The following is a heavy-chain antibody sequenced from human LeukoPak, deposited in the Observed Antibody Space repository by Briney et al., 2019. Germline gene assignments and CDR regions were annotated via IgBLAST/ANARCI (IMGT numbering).Heavy chain of an antibody. V-gene: IGHV1-2*02. CDR3: AGSADYSNQHNDY. J-gene: IGHJ4*02. Sequence: ASLKVSCKASGYTFTGYYMHWVRQAPGQGLEWMGWINPNSSGANYAQKFQGRVTMTRDTSISTGYMELSSLRSDDTAVYYCAGSADYSNQHNDYWGQGTLVTVSS. CDR1: GYTFTGYY. CDR2: INPNSSGA. D-gene: IGHD4-11*01.